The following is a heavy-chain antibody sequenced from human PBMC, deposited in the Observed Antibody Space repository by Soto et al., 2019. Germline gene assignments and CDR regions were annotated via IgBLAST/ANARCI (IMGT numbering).Heavy chain of an antibody. Sequence: QVQLVQSGAEVKKPGASVKVSCKASGYTFSSYYMHWVRQAPGQGLEWMGIINPSDGSARFTQKFQGRVNMTRDTSRNTVYMELTSLRFEDTAVYYCARVPKNIEGSTILDYWGQGTLVTVSS. J-gene: IGHJ4*02. V-gene: IGHV1-46*01. D-gene: IGHD1-1*01. CDR1: GYTFSSYY. CDR2: INPSDGSA. CDR3: ARVPKNIEGSTILDY.